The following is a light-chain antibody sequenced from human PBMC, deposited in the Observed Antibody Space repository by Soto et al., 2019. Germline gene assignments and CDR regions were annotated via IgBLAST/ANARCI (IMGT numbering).Light chain of an antibody. CDR1: SSNIGSNY. J-gene: IGLJ1*01. CDR3: AAWDDSLSGRS. CDR2: RNN. V-gene: IGLV1-47*01. Sequence: QSVLTQPPSASGTPGQRVTISCSGSSSNIGSNYVYWYQPLPGTAPKLLIYRNNQRPSGVPDRFSGPKSGTSASLAISGRRSEDEAGYYCAAWDDSLSGRSFGTGTKLTVL.